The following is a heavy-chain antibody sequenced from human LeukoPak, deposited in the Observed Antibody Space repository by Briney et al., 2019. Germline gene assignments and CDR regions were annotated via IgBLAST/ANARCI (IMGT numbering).Heavy chain of an antibody. D-gene: IGHD5-18*01. CDR1: GGSFSGYY. J-gene: IGHJ3*02. Sequence: SETLSLTCAVYGGSFSGYYWSWIRQPPGKGLEWIGEINHSGSTNYNPSLKSRVTISVDTSKNQFSLKLSSVTAADTAVYYCARDRGQLWSNDAFDIWGQGTMVTVSS. CDR2: INHSGST. V-gene: IGHV4-34*01. CDR3: ARDRGQLWSNDAFDI.